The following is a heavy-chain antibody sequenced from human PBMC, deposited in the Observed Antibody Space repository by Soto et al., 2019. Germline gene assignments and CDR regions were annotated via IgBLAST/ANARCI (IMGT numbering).Heavy chain of an antibody. J-gene: IGHJ3*02. CDR1: GFTFSSYG. CDR3: AKDLSSRQLAFDAFDI. Sequence: GGSLRLSCAASGFTFSSYGMHWVRRAPGKGLEWVAVISYDGSNKYYADSVKGRFTISRDNSKNTLYLQMNSLRAEDTAVYYCAKDLSSRQLAFDAFDIWGQGTMVTVSS. V-gene: IGHV3-30*18. D-gene: IGHD6-13*01. CDR2: ISYDGSNK.